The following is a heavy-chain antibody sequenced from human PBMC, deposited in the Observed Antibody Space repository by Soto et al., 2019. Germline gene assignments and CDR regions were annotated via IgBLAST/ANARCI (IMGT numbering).Heavy chain of an antibody. J-gene: IGHJ1*01. D-gene: IGHD2-15*01. CDR2: VNPSGGST. Sequence: SVKVSCKASGYIFTAYSMHWVRQAPGQGLEWMGVVNPSGGSTNYAQKFQGRITMTRDTSTSTVYMDLSSLTSEDTAVYYCAREENCSDGICYSEYFQRWGQGTLVTVSS. V-gene: IGHV1-46*01. CDR3: AREENCSDGICYSEYFQR. CDR1: GYIFTAYS.